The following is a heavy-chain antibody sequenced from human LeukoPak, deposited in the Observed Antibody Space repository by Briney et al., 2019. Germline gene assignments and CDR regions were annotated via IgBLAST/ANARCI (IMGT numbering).Heavy chain of an antibody. Sequence: PSETLSLTCAVYGGSFSDYYWNWIRQRPGKGLEWIGEMSHSGSTKYNPSLKSRVTISVDTSKNQFSLKLSSVTAADTAVYYCARHVVGTRIAGYWGQGNLVTVSS. D-gene: IGHD7-27*01. J-gene: IGHJ4*02. CDR3: ARHVVGTRIAGY. CDR1: GGSFSDYY. V-gene: IGHV4-34*01. CDR2: MSHSGST.